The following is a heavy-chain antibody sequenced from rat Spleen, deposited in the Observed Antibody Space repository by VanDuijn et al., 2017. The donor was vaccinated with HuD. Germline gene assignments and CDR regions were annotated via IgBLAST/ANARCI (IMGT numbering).Heavy chain of an antibody. Sequence: EVQLVESGGGLVQPGRSLKLSCLASGFTFSNYGMNWIRQAPGKGLEWVASISYEGSGTYYGDSVKGRFTISRDNAKTTLYLQMNSLRSEDTATYYCERLDLRGWFAYWGQGTLVTVSS. CDR2: ISYEGSGT. CDR1: GFTFSNYG. J-gene: IGHJ3*01. CDR3: ERLDLRGWFAY. V-gene: IGHV5-22*01. D-gene: IGHD1-11*01.